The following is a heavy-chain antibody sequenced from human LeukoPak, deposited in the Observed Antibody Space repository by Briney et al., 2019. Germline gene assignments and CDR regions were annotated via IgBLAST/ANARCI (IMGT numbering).Heavy chain of an antibody. CDR3: AKDRALGDWSPSWFDP. J-gene: IGHJ5*02. CDR1: GSTFSDYY. D-gene: IGHD3-9*01. V-gene: IGHV3-11*01. CDR2: ISGDGTTI. Sequence: GGSLRLSCAASGSTFSDYYMSWIRQAPGKGLEWVSYISGDGTTIYYADSVKGRFTISRDNAKNSLYLQMNSLRAEDTAVYYCAKDRALGDWSPSWFDPWGQGTLVTVSS.